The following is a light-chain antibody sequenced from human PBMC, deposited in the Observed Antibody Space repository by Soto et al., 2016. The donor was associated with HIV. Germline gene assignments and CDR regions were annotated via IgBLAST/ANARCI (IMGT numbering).Light chain of an antibody. CDR1: QDISNY. CDR3: QQLNTYPWT. J-gene: IGKJ1*01. V-gene: IGKV1-33*01. CDR2: DAS. Sequence: DIQMTQSPSSLSASVGDRVTITCQASQDISNYLNWYQQKSGKAPKLLIYDASNLQSGVPSRFSGSGSGTEFFLTITALQPEDFATYHCQQLNTYPWTFGQGTKVDIK.